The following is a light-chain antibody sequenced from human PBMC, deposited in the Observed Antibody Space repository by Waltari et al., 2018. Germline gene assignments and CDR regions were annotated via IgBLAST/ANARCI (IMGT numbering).Light chain of an antibody. CDR1: SSNIGNNY. Sequence: QSVLTQPPSVSAAPGPRVTISCSGGSSNIGNNYVSWYRQFPGTAPKLLIYENSERPSGIPGRFSGSKSGTSATLDITGPQAGDEADYYCGTWDSSLSGAVFGGGTHLTVL. CDR2: ENS. V-gene: IGLV1-51*02. J-gene: IGLJ7*01. CDR3: GTWDSSLSGAV.